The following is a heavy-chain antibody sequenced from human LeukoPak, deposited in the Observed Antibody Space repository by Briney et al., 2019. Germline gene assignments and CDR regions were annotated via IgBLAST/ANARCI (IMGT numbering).Heavy chain of an antibody. CDR2: IIPIFGTA. J-gene: IGHJ6*03. D-gene: IGHD3-10*01. V-gene: IGHV1-69*01. Sequence: SSVKVSCKASGGTFSSYAISWVRQAPGQGLEWMGGIIPIFGTANYAQKFQGRVTITADESTSTAYMELRSLRSEDTAVYYCARVGFSYYYMDVWGKGTTVTVSS. CDR3: ARVGFSYYYMDV. CDR1: GGTFSSYA.